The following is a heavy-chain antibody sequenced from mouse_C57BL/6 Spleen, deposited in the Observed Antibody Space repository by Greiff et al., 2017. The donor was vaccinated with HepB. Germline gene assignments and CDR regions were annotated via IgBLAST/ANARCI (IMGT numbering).Heavy chain of an antibody. CDR2: IYPRSGNT. V-gene: IGHV1-81*01. D-gene: IGHD1-1*01. CDR1: GYTFTSYG. J-gene: IGHJ4*01. Sequence: VQLQQSGAELARPGASVKLSCKASGYTFTSYGISWVKQRTGQGLEWIGEIYPRSGNTYYNEKFKGKATLTADQASSTAYMELRSLTSEDSAVYFCARIRVLLLYAMDYWGQGTSVTVSS. CDR3: ARIRVLLLYAMDY.